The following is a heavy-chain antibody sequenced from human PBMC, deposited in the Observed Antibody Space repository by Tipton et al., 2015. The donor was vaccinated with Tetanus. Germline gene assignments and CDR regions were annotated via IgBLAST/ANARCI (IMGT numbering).Heavy chain of an antibody. Sequence: TLSLTCTVSGDSVNNGGYYWGWIRQFPGKGLEWIGYLYNSGRTNYNPPLKTRLTMSVGTSKNQFSLKLTSVTAADTALYYCARGVQLAHWYFDIWGRGTLVSVSS. CDR1: GDSVNNGGYY. CDR2: LYNSGRT. D-gene: IGHD4/OR15-4a*01. CDR3: ARGVQLAHWYFDI. V-gene: IGHV4-31*03. J-gene: IGHJ2*01.